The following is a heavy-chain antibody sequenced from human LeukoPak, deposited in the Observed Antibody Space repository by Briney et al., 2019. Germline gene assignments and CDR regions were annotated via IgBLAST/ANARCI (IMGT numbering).Heavy chain of an antibody. Sequence: PSETLSLTWAVYGGSFSGYYWSWIRQPPGKGLEWIGEINHSGSTNYNPSLKSRVTISVDTSKNQFSLKLSSVTAADTAVYYCARGRLGDFDYWGQGTLVTVSS. J-gene: IGHJ4*02. D-gene: IGHD3-16*01. CDR2: INHSGST. CDR1: GGSFSGYY. CDR3: ARGRLGDFDY. V-gene: IGHV4-34*01.